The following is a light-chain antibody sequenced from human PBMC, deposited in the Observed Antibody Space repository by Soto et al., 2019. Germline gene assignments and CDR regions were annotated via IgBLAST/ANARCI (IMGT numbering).Light chain of an antibody. V-gene: IGKV1-17*01. CDR1: QGVRND. J-gene: IGKJ1*01. Sequence: TKLTLSTSTLYAHLRVRVTSTCRTSQGVRNDLGWYQQRPGKAPKRLIYAASSLQSGVPSRFSGSGSGTEFTLTISSLQAEDFATYYCLQRNSYPRTFGPGTKVDIK. CDR2: AAS. CDR3: LQRNSYPRT.